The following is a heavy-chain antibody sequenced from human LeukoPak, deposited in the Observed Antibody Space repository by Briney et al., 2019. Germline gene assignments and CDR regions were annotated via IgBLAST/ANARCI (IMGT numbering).Heavy chain of an antibody. D-gene: IGHD2-15*01. V-gene: IGHV3-23*05. CDR2: ITDNGNTT. CDR3: ATLRLSDHFDY. Sequence: PGGSLRLSCAASGFTFSSYAMNWVRLSAGKGREGFSAITDNGNTTYYADSVQGRFTISRDNSKNTLYLQMNSLGVEDTAVYYCATLRLSDHFDYWGQGTLVTVSS. J-gene: IGHJ4*02. CDR1: GFTFSSYA.